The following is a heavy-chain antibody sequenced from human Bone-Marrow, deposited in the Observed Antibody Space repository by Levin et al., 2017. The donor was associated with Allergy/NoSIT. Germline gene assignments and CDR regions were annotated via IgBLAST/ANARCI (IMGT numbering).Heavy chain of an antibody. CDR3: ARPSDYDWYFEF. CDR2: ISDDGGNE. J-gene: IGHJ2*01. D-gene: IGHD5-12*01. CDR1: GFSFNTYV. Sequence: GGSLRLSCAASGFSFNTYVIHWVRQAPGKGLEWVAVISDDGGNENFADSVKGRFTISRDNSNNTVFLQMNRLRAEDTAVYYCARPSDYDWYFEFWGRGTLVTVSS. V-gene: IGHV3-30-3*01.